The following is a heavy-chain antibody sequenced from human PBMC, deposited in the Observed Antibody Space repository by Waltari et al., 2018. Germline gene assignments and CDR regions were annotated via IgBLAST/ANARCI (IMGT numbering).Heavy chain of an antibody. J-gene: IGHJ3*01. V-gene: IGHV4-39*01. D-gene: IGHD5-12*01. CDR2: MSYLGAT. CDR3: ATYIGASVGTAAFDV. Sequence: QLQLQESGPGLVKPSETLSLTCSVSGGSITNTKHYWGWICQPPGQGLGWIGTMSYLGATYSSPSLKSRVTISRDTSTNQLSLKLGSVTAADTAMYYCATYIGASVGTAAFDVWGQGTMVTVSS. CDR1: GGSITNTKHY.